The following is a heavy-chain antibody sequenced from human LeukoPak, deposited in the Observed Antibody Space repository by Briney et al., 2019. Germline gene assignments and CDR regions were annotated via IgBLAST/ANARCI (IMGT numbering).Heavy chain of an antibody. Sequence: SETLSLTCTVSGYSISSGYYWGWIRQPPGKGLEWIGSIYHSGSTYYKPSLKSRVTISVDTSKNQFSLKLSSVTAADTAVYYCAREGYYDSSGPSAFDYWGQGTLVTVSS. CDR1: GYSISSGYY. CDR2: IYHSGST. D-gene: IGHD3-22*01. V-gene: IGHV4-38-2*02. J-gene: IGHJ4*02. CDR3: AREGYYDSSGPSAFDY.